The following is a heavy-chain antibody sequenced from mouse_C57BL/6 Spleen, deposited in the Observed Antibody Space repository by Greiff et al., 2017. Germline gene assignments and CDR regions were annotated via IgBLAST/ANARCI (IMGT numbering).Heavy chain of an antibody. CDR3: ARPIYYGNPYYAMDY. D-gene: IGHD2-1*01. CDR1: GYIFISYW. V-gene: IGHV1-53*01. J-gene: IGHJ4*01. Sequence: VQLQHPGTELVKPGASVKLSCKASGYIFISYWMYWVKQRPGQGLEWIGNINPSNGGTNYNEKFKSKATLTVDKSSSTAYMQLSSLTSEDSAVYYCARPIYYGNPYYAMDYWGQGTSVTVSS. CDR2: INPSNGGT.